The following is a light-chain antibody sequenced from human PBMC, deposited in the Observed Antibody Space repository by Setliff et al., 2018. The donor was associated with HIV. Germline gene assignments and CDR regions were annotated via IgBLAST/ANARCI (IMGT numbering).Light chain of an antibody. CDR3: QVWDSSSDHPYV. CDR2: YDS. CDR1: NIGSKS. J-gene: IGLJ1*01. Sequence: HELTQPPSVSVAPGKTARITCGGNNIGSKSVHWYQQKPGQAPVLVISYDSDRPSGIPERFSGSNSGNTATLTISRVEAGDEADYYCQVWDSSSDHPYVFGTGTKVTVL. V-gene: IGLV3-21*04.